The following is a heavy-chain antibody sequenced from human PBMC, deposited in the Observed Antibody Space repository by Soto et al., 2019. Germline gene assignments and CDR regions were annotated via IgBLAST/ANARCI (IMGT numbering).Heavy chain of an antibody. Sequence: SETLSLTSNVSCGSIRSYYWRWVRQPAGKALEWIGRVYTPGSTNYNPSLRSQVSISVDTSKNQFSLTVTSVTAADTAVYYCAREGASGFGMDVWGQGTTVTVSS. CDR1: CGSIRSYY. CDR2: VYTPGST. CDR3: AREGASGFGMDV. D-gene: IGHD1-26*01. J-gene: IGHJ6*02. V-gene: IGHV4-4*07.